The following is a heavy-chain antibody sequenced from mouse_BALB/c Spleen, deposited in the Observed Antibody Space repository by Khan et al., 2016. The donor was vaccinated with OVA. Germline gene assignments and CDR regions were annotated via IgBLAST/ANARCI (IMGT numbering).Heavy chain of an antibody. J-gene: IGHJ4*01. CDR3: ASSYGSWAMDY. Sequence: EVQLQESGPSLVKPSQTLSLTCSVTGDSITSGFWNWIRKFPGNKFEYLGYITYSGNTYYNPSLKSRISITRDTSKSQYYLQLNSLTTEDTATYYCASSYGSWAMDYWGQGTSVTVSS. CDR1: GDSITSGF. CDR2: ITYSGNT. V-gene: IGHV3-8*02. D-gene: IGHD1-1*01.